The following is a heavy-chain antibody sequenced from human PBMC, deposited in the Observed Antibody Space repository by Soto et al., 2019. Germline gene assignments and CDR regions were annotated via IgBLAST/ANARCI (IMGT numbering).Heavy chain of an antibody. D-gene: IGHD2-15*01. J-gene: IGHJ4*02. CDR2: IIPIFGTA. Sequence: ASVKVSCKASGGTFSSYAISWVRQAPGQGLEWMGGIIPIFGTANYAQKFQGRVTITADESTSTAYMELSSLRSEDTAVYYCARDPGYCSGGSCYGYWGQGTLVTVSS. V-gene: IGHV1-69*13. CDR3: ARDPGYCSGGSCYGY. CDR1: GGTFSSYA.